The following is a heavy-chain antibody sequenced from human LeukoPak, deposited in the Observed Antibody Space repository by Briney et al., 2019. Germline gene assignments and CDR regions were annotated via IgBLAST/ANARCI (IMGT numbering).Heavy chain of an antibody. CDR3: ASLTYYDILTGYYFFDY. J-gene: IGHJ4*02. CDR2: IYYSGST. CDR1: GGSISSSSYY. D-gene: IGHD3-9*01. V-gene: IGHV4-39*07. Sequence: SETLSLTCTVSGGSISSSSYYWGWIRQPPGKGLEWIGSIYYSGSTYYNPSLKSRVTISVDTSKNQFSLKLSSVTAADTAVYYCASLTYYDILTGYYFFDYWGQGTLVTVSS.